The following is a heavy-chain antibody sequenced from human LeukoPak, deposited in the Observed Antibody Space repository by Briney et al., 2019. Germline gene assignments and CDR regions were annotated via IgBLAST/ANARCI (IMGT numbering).Heavy chain of an antibody. Sequence: GASVKVSCKASGYTFTGYYMHWVRQAPGQGLEWMGWINPNSGGTNYAQKFQGRVTMTRDTSISTAYMELSRLRSDDTAVYYCARDQFRGYSYGTTPLGYWGQGTLVTVSS. CDR3: ARDQFRGYSYGTTPLGY. V-gene: IGHV1-2*02. D-gene: IGHD5-18*01. CDR2: INPNSGGT. J-gene: IGHJ4*02. CDR1: GYTFTGYY.